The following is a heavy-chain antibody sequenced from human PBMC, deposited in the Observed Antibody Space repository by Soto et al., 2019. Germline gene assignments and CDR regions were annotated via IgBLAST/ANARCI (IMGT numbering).Heavy chain of an antibody. CDR1: GGSVSSGSYY. D-gene: IGHD3-10*01. CDR2: IYYSGST. CDR3: ASDGGQGYYGSGSYYWDAFDI. V-gene: IGHV4-61*01. Sequence: SETLSLTCTVSGGSVSSGSYYWSWIRQPPGKGLEWIGYIYYSGSTNYNPSLKSRVTISVDTSKNQFPLKLSSVTAADTAVYYCASDGGQGYYGSGSYYWDAFDIWGQGTMVTVSS. J-gene: IGHJ3*02.